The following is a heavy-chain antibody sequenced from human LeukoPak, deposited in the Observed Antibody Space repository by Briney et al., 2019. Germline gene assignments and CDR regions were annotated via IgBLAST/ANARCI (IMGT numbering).Heavy chain of an antibody. J-gene: IGHJ3*02. CDR3: ARVVGHSSSWFPHAFDI. CDR2: INPNSGGT. Sequence: GASVKVSCKASGYTFTGYYMHWVRQAPGQGLEWMGWINPNSGGTNYAQKFQGRVTMTRDTSISTAYMELSRLRSDDTAVYYCARVVGHSSSWFPHAFDIWGQGTMVTVSS. CDR1: GYTFTGYY. D-gene: IGHD6-13*01. V-gene: IGHV1-2*02.